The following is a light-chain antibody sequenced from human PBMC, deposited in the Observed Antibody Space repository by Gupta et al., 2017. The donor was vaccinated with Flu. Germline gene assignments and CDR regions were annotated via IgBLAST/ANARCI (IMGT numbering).Light chain of an antibody. CDR3: LVFFGGAWV. J-gene: IGLJ3*02. V-gene: IGLV7-43*01. CDR2: STN. CDR1: TGTVTSDYY. Sequence: QTVVTQEPSLTVSPGGTVTLTCASSTGTVTSDYYPTWFQQKPGQTPRTLIYSTNNKHSRTPARFSGSLLGGKAALXLXGVQPEXEADYYCLVFFGGAWVFGGGTKLTVL.